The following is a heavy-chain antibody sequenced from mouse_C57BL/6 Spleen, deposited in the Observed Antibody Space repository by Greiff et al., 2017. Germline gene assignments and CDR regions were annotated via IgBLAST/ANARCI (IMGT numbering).Heavy chain of an antibody. CDR2: IYPGDGDT. D-gene: IGHD2-5*01. CDR1: GYAFSSYW. V-gene: IGHV1-80*01. Sequence: VQLQPSGAELVKPGASVKISCKASGYAFSSYWMNWVKQRPGKGLEWIGQIYPGDGDTNYNGKFKGKATLTADKSSSTAYMQLSSLTSEDSAVYFCARWGSNYYFDYWGQGTTLTVAS. J-gene: IGHJ2*01. CDR3: ARWGSNYYFDY.